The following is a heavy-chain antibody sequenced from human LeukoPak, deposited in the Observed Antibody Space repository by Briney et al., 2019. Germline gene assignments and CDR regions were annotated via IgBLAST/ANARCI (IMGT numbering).Heavy chain of an antibody. CDR3: ASQKGGIAASTGY. CDR1: GGSISSSSYY. D-gene: IGHD6-25*01. J-gene: IGHJ4*02. Sequence: SETLSLPCTVSGGSISSSSYYWGWIRQPPGKGLEWFGSIYYSGSTYYNPSLKSRVTISVDTSKNQFSLKLSSVTAADTAVYYCASQKGGIAASTGYWGQGTLVTVSS. CDR2: IYYSGST. V-gene: IGHV4-39*01.